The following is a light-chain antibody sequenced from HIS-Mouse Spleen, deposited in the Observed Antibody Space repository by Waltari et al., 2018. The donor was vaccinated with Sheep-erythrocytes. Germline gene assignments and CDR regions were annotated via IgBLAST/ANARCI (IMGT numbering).Light chain of an antibody. CDR3: SSYTSSSYYG. CDR1: SSDGGGYNY. CDR2: EVT. Sequence: QSALTQPASVSGSPGQSITISCTGTSSDGGGYNYLSWYQQHPRKAPQIMIYEVTNSPSGASKRFSGSKSGNTASLAISGLQAAEEADYYCSSYTSSSYYGFGTGTQVTVL. V-gene: IGLV2-14*01. J-gene: IGLJ1*01.